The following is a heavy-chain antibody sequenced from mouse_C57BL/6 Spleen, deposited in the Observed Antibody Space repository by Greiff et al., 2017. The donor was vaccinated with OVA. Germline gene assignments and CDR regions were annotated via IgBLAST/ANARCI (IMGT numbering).Heavy chain of an antibody. Sequence: VKLMESGAELARPGASVKLSCKASGYTFTSYGISWVKQRTGQGLEWIGEIYPRSGNTYYNEKFKGKATLTADKSSSTAYMELRSLTSEDSAVYFCARRYDGRPFAYWGQGTLVTVSA. J-gene: IGHJ3*01. CDR1: GYTFTSYG. CDR2: IYPRSGNT. V-gene: IGHV1-81*01. CDR3: ARRYDGRPFAY. D-gene: IGHD2-12*01.